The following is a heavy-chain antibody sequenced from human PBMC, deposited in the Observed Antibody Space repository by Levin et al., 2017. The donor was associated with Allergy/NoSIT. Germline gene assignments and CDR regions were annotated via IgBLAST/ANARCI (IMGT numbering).Heavy chain of an antibody. Sequence: VASVKVSCVASGFTSNIYVMRWVRQAPGKGLEWVSSITDDGGTYYGDSVKGRFTITRDNSKNTLYLQITSLRAEDTAVYYCAKSMTPTTRFGMDVWGTGTTVTVSS. J-gene: IGHJ6*03. V-gene: IGHV3-23*01. CDR1: GFTSNIYV. CDR2: ITDDGGT. D-gene: IGHD4-11*01. CDR3: AKSMTPTTRFGMDV.